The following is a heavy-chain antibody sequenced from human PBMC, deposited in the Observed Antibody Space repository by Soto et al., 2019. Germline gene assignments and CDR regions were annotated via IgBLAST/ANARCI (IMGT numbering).Heavy chain of an antibody. CDR2: ISSSSST. CDR1: GFTFSSNR. CDR3: ARVIWSGHLTSDL. D-gene: IGHD3-3*01. V-gene: IGHV3-48*03. Sequence: SLRLYCAASGFTFSSNRMNGVRQAPGKGLEWISYISSSSSTIYADSVKGRFTISRDNAKNSLYLQMNSLRDEDTAVYYCARVIWSGHLTSDLWGQGTLVTVSS. J-gene: IGHJ5*02.